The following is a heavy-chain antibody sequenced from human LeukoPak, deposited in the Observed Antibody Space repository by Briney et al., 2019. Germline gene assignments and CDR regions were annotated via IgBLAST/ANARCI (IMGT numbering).Heavy chain of an antibody. Sequence: ASVKVSCKPSGYTFTGHYIHWVRQAPGQGLEWMGWINPNNGGTNYAQKFQGRVTMARDTSVSTAYMELSSLRSDDTAIYYCAVWNDYHDFWSSPFDFWGQGTRVSVSS. CDR1: GYTFTGHY. D-gene: IGHD3-3*01. V-gene: IGHV1-2*02. CDR2: INPNNGGT. CDR3: AVWNDYHDFWSSPFDF. J-gene: IGHJ4*02.